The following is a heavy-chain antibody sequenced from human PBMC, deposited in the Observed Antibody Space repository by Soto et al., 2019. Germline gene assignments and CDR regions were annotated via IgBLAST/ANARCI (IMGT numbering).Heavy chain of an antibody. Sequence: SETLSLTCAVYGGSFSGYYWSWIRQPPGKGLEWIGEINHSGSTNYNPSLKSRVTISVDTSKNQFSLKLSSVTAADTAVYYCARGPRGYRTEARPLWFDPWGQGTLVTVSS. CDR2: INHSGST. D-gene: IGHD6-6*01. CDR1: GGSFSGYY. CDR3: ARGPRGYRTEARPLWFDP. J-gene: IGHJ5*02. V-gene: IGHV4-34*01.